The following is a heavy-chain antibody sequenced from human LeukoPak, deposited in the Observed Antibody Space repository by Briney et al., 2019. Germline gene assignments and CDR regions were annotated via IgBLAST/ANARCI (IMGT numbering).Heavy chain of an antibody. CDR3: ARVGSGSFDY. J-gene: IGHJ4*02. D-gene: IGHD6-19*01. CDR2: IYYSGNT. CDR1: GDTISTYY. V-gene: IGHV4-59*01. Sequence: SETLSLTCTVSGDTISTYYWSWIRQPPGKGLEWIGYIYYSGNTNCNPSLKSRVTILVDTSKNQFSLKLSSVAAADPAVYFCARVGSGSFDYWGQGTLVTVSS.